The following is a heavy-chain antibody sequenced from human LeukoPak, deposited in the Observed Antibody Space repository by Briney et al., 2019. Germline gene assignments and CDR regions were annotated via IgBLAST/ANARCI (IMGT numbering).Heavy chain of an antibody. D-gene: IGHD2-2*01. CDR2: ISSSGSTI. Sequence: PGGSLRLSCAASGFTFSDYYISWIRQAPGKGLEWVSYISSSGSTIYYADSVKGRFTISRDNAKNSLYLQMNSLRAEGTALYYCSRYRYHLLYFDYWGQGTLVTVSS. CDR3: SRYRYHLLYFDY. V-gene: IGHV3-11*04. CDR1: GFTFSDYY. J-gene: IGHJ4*02.